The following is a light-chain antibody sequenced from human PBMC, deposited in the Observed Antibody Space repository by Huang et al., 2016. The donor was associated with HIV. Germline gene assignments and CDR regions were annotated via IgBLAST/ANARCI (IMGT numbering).Light chain of an antibody. V-gene: IGKV1-39*01. CDR2: GAS. J-gene: IGKJ4*01. CDR3: QQSYSTPLT. CDR1: QSIRSF. Sequence: DIQMTQSPSSLSASVGDRVTVTCRTSQSIRSFLNWYQQKPGKAPKVLIYGASNLQSGVPSRFSGSGSGTEFTLTISSLQPEDCATYYCQQSYSTPLTFGGGTKVEIE.